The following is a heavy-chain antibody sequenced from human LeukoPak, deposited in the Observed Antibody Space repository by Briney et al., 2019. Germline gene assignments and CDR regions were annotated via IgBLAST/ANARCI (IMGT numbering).Heavy chain of an antibody. CDR3: AESSGGEYYFDY. Sequence: SVKASCKASGATFSSYAISWVRQAPGQGLEWMGRIIPMFGTANYAQKCQGRVTSTTDESTSTAYMELSSLRSEDAAVYYCAESSGGEYYFDYWGQGTLVTVSS. CDR2: IIPMFGTA. V-gene: IGHV1-69*05. J-gene: IGHJ4*02. D-gene: IGHD1-14*01. CDR1: GATFSSYA.